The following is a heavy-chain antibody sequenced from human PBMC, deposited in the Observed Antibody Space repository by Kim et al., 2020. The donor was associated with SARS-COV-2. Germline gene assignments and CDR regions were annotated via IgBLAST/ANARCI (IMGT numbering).Heavy chain of an antibody. D-gene: IGHD6-13*01. V-gene: IGHV3-30*02. J-gene: IGHJ6*02. CDR3: AKGSWYPTRYYYYGMDV. Sequence: VKGRFTISRDNSKNTLYLQMNSLRAEDTAVYYCAKGSWYPTRYYYYGMDVWGQGTTVTVSS.